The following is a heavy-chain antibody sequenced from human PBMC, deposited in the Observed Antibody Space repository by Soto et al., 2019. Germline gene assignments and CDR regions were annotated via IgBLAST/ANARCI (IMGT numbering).Heavy chain of an antibody. CDR2: IYPLNSDT. CDR1: GYTFKTYW. D-gene: IGHD2-8*01. V-gene: IGHV5-51*01. CDR3: AKRDNNGFLDY. J-gene: IGHJ4*02. Sequence: PGESLKISCKTSGYTFKTYWIGWVRQMPGKGLEWMGIIYPLNSDTRYSPSFQGQVTLSADKSISTTYLQWSSLKASDTAMYYCAKRDNNGFLDYWGQGTLVTVSS.